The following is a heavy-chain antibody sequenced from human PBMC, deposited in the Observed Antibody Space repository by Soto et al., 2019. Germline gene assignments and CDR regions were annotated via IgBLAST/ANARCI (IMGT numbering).Heavy chain of an antibody. CDR1: GFTFSSYA. Sequence: GGSLRLSCAASGFTFSSYAMSWVRQAPGKGLEWVSAISNSGGSTFYADSVKGRFTVSRDNSKNTLCLQLNSLRAEDTAVYYCAKDSGNSAFDIWGQGTKVTVSS. J-gene: IGHJ3*02. D-gene: IGHD2-21*02. CDR3: AKDSGNSAFDI. V-gene: IGHV3-23*01. CDR2: ISNSGGST.